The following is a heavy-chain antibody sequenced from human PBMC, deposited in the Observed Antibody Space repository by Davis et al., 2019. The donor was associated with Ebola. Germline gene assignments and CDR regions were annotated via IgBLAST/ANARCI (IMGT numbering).Heavy chain of an antibody. CDR3: ARDLTMVQGVIDY. CDR2: IWYDGSNK. V-gene: IGHV3-33*01. CDR1: GFTFSSYG. D-gene: IGHD3-10*01. J-gene: IGHJ4*02. Sequence: GESLKISCAASGFTFSSYGMHWVRQAPGKGLEWVAVIWYDGSNKYYADSVKGRFTISRDNSKNTLYLQMNSLRAEDTAVYYCARDLTMVQGVIDYWGQGTLVTVSS.